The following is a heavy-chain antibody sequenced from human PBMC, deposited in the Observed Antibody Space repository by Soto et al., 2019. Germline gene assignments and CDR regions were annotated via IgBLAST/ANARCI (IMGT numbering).Heavy chain of an antibody. CDR2: INAGNGNT. Sequence: GASVKVCCKASGYTFTSYAMHWVRQAPGQRLEWMGWINAGNGNTKYSQKFQGRVTITRDTSASTAYMELSSLRSEDTAVYYCARDDPYYDYVWGSYGMDVWGQGTTVTVS. CDR3: ARDDPYYDYVWGSYGMDV. J-gene: IGHJ6*02. CDR1: GYTFTSYA. D-gene: IGHD3-16*01. V-gene: IGHV1-3*01.